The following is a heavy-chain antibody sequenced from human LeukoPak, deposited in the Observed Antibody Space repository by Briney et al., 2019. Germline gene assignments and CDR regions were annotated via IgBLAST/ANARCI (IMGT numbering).Heavy chain of an antibody. CDR3: ATGYCSSTNCRIDY. V-gene: IGHV1-18*01. CDR1: GYTFTSYG. J-gene: IGHJ4*02. Sequence: ASVKVSCKASGYTFTSYGISWVRQAPGQGLEWMGWIRVYNGDTNYAQKLQGRVTMTTDTSTSTAYMELRSLRSDDTAVYCCATGYCSSTNCRIDYWGQGTLVSVSS. CDR2: IRVYNGDT. D-gene: IGHD2-2*03.